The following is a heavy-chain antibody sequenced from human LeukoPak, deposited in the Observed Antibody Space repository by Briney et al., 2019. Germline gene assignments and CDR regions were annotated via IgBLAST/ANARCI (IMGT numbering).Heavy chain of an antibody. CDR1: GYTFTGYY. Sequence: ASVKVSCKASGYTFTGYYMYWVRQAPGQGLEGMGWINPNSGGTNYAQKFQGRVTMTRDTSISTAYMELSRLRSDDTAVYYCTIFGVVIESWFDPWGQGTLVTVSS. CDR2: INPNSGGT. J-gene: IGHJ5*02. V-gene: IGHV1-2*02. CDR3: TIFGVVIESWFDP. D-gene: IGHD3-3*01.